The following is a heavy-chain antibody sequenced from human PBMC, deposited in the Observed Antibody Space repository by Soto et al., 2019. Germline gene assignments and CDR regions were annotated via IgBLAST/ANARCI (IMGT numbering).Heavy chain of an antibody. Sequence: EVQLVQSGGGLVQPGGSLRLSCAASGFTFTNYGINWVRQAPGKGLEWVSYISGDSSTKNYADSVKGRFTISRDIAWNSVYLQMNRLSDEDTAVYYCARGGAARPDYWGQGTLVIVSS. CDR2: ISGDSSTK. J-gene: IGHJ4*02. CDR3: ARGGAARPDY. CDR1: GFTFTNYG. V-gene: IGHV3-48*02. D-gene: IGHD6-6*01.